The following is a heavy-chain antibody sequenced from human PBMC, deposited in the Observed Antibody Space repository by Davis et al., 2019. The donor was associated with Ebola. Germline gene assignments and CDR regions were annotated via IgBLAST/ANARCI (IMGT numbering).Heavy chain of an antibody. CDR2: ISGSGGST. CDR1: GFTFSSYA. CDR3: AKDNPQRILWFGDAYYYGMDV. J-gene: IGHJ6*02. V-gene: IGHV3-23*01. D-gene: IGHD3-10*01. Sequence: GESLKISCAASGFTFSSYAMSWVRQAPGKGLEWVSAISGSGGSTYYADSVKGRFTISRDNSKNTLYLQMNSLRAEDTAVYYCAKDNPQRILWFGDAYYYGMDVWGQGTTVTVSS.